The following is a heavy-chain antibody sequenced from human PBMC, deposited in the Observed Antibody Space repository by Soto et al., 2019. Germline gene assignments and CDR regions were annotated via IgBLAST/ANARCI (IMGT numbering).Heavy chain of an antibody. D-gene: IGHD3-16*01. CDR3: ARRAGQGVYYMDV. Sequence: QVQLVQSGAEVKKPGASVNVSCKASGYTFTSYGISWVRQAPGQGLEWMGWISTYNGNTNSAQSLQGRVTMTADTSTSTAYMELRSLRSDDTAVYYCARRAGQGVYYMDVWVKGTAVTVSS. V-gene: IGHV1-18*01. CDR2: ISTYNGNT. J-gene: IGHJ6*03. CDR1: GYTFTSYG.